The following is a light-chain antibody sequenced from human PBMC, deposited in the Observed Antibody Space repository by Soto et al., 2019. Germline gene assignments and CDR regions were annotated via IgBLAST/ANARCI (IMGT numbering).Light chain of an antibody. CDR2: GAS. J-gene: IGKJ2*01. CDR1: QSVSSN. CDR3: QQYNNWPPYT. Sequence: EIVMTQSPATLSVSPGERATLSCRASQSVSSNLAWYQQKPGQAPRLLIYGASFRATGIPARFSGSGSGTEFTLTISSLQSEDLAVYYCQQYNNWPPYTFGKGTKLEIK. V-gene: IGKV3-15*01.